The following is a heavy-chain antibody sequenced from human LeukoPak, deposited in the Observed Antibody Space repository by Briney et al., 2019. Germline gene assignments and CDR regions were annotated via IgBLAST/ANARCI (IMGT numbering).Heavy chain of an antibody. CDR2: IIPIFGTA. J-gene: IGHJ6*02. D-gene: IGHD2-21*02. Sequence: SVKVSCKASGGTFSSYAISWVRQAPGQGLEWMGGIIPIFGTANYAQKFQGRVTITADESTSTAYMELSSLRSEDTAVYYCARGPDIVVVTAPIYYYYGMNVWGQGTTVTVSS. CDR1: GGTFSSYA. CDR3: ARGPDIVVVTAPIYYYYGMNV. V-gene: IGHV1-69*13.